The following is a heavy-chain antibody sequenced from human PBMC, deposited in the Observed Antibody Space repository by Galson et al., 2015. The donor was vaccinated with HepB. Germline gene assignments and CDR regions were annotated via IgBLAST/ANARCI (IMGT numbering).Heavy chain of an antibody. CDR3: ARDSSSGWYYFDY. D-gene: IGHD6-19*01. V-gene: IGHV3-53*01. CDR1: GFTVSTIY. J-gene: IGHJ4*02. Sequence: SLRLSCAASGFTVSTIYMSWVRQVPGKGLEWVSVIPSGGTIFYADSVKGRFTLSRDSSKNTLYLQMNSLRPEDTAVYYCARDSSSGWYYFDYWGQGTLVTVSS. CDR2: IPSGGTI.